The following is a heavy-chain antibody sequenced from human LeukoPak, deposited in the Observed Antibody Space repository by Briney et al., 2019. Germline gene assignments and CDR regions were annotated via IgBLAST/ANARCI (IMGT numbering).Heavy chain of an antibody. V-gene: IGHV1-2*02. CDR1: GYTFSGRY. CDR3: ARDRGPYYYDSTRPDAFDV. Sequence: ASVKVSCKASGYTFSGRYMHWVRQAPGQGLEWMGWINPNSGGTHYAQKFQGRVTMTGDTSINTAYMELSRLSSDDTAVYYCARDRGPYYYDSTRPDAFDVWGQGTMVTVSS. J-gene: IGHJ3*01. CDR2: INPNSGGT. D-gene: IGHD3-22*01.